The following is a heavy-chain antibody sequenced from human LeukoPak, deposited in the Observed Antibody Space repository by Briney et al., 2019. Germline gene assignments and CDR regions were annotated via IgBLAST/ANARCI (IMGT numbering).Heavy chain of an antibody. CDR3: ARKQLRGATTPGWFDP. V-gene: IGHV5-51*01. CDR1: GYSFTSYW. J-gene: IGHJ5*02. Sequence: GESLKISCKGSGYSFTSYWIGWVRQMPGKGLEWMGIIYPGDSDTRYSPSFQGQVTISADKSISTAYLQWSSLKASDTAMYYCARKQLRGATTPGWFDPWGQGTLVTVSS. CDR2: IYPGDSDT. D-gene: IGHD1-26*01.